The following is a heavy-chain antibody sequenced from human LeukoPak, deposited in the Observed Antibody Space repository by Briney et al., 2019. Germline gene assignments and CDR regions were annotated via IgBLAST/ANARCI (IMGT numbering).Heavy chain of an antibody. J-gene: IGHJ4*02. V-gene: IGHV1-2*02. CDR1: GYTFTAAYN. D-gene: IGHD5-12*01. CDR2: INPSSGDT. Sequence: ASLKVSCKASGYTFTAAYNIHWLRQAPGQGPEFMGWINPSSGDTRYEQKFQGRVIVTRDTVISTAYMEMSSLTSDDTAVYYCARDPRGTYDYWGQGTLVTVSS. CDR3: ARDPRGTYDY.